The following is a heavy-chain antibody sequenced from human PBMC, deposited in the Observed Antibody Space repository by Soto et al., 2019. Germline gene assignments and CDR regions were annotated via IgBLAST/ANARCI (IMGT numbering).Heavy chain of an antibody. V-gene: IGHV4-4*02. D-gene: IGHD2-21*02. CDR3: ARGLSFRGDFDV. J-gene: IGHJ3*01. CDR1: GGSISSSSW. CDR2: IYHAGSP. Sequence: HLQESGPGLVKPSGTLSLTCGVAGGSISSSSWWTWVRQSPGKGLEWIGEIYHAGSPNYNPSFQSRVTILADKSKNHFSLRLTSVTAADTAIYYCARGLSFRGDFDVWGQGTTVTVSS.